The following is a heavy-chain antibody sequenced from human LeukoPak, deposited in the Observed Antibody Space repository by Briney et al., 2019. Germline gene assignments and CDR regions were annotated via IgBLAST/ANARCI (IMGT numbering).Heavy chain of an antibody. J-gene: IGHJ4*02. Sequence: GGSLRLSCAASGFNISDFWMTWVRQAPGKGLEWVANIKEDGTEKHLVDSVKGRFTISRDNTKNLLYLQMNSLRGDDTATYYCVRESRPGGAMGLFHNFDYWGQGTLVAVSS. CDR2: IKEDGTEK. D-gene: IGHD3-16*01. V-gene: IGHV3-7*01. CDR3: VRESRPGGAMGLFHNFDY. CDR1: GFNISDFW.